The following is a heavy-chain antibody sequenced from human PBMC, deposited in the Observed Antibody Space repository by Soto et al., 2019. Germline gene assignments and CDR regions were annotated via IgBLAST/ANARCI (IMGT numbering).Heavy chain of an antibody. V-gene: IGHV3-74*01. J-gene: IGHJ6*02. CDR1: GFIFSNHW. CDR2: MNSDGSIT. CDR3: VRGNFQFSDV. Sequence: EVHLVESGGDLVQPGGSLRLSCAASGFIFSNHWMHWARQGPGKGLVWVSRMNSDGSITNYADSVKGRFTISRDNARNTLYLQMTSLRVEDSAVYYCVRGNFQFSDVWGQGTTVIVSS.